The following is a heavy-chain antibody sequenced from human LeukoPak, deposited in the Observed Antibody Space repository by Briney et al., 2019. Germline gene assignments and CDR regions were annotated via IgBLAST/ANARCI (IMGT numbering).Heavy chain of an antibody. J-gene: IGHJ6*02. V-gene: IGHV3-11*01. D-gene: IGHD3-22*01. CDR2: ISSSGSTI. Sequence: PGGSLRLSCAASGFTFSDYYMSWIRQAPGKGLEWVSYISSSGSTIYYADSVKGRFTISRDNAKNSLYLQMNSLRSEDTALYYCAKDYGSSGWRYYGMDVWGQGTTVTVS. CDR1: GFTFSDYY. CDR3: AKDYGSSGWRYYGMDV.